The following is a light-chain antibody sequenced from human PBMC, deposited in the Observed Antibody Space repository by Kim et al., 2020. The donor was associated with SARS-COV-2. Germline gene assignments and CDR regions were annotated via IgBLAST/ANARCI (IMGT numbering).Light chain of an antibody. CDR3: QVWDRSSDHVV. CDR1: KIGTKG. J-gene: IGLJ2*01. CDR2: YAS. Sequence: PGKTATITCGGSKIGTKGVHWYQQKPGQAPVLVIYYASDWPSGIPDRFSGSNSGNTATLTISRVEAGDEADYYCQVWDRSSDHVVFGGGTQLTVL. V-gene: IGLV3-21*04.